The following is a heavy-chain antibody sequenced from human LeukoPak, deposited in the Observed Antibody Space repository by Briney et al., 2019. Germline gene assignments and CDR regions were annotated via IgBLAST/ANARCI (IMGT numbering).Heavy chain of an antibody. J-gene: IGHJ4*02. CDR3: AKDTIDY. CDR2: ISYDGSNK. V-gene: IGHV3-30*18. Sequence: PGRSLRLSCAASGFTFSSHGMHWVRQAPGKGLEWVAVISYDGSNKYYADSVKGRFTISRDNSENTLYLQMNSLRAEDTAVYYCAKDTIDYWGQGTLVTVSS. CDR1: GFTFSSHG.